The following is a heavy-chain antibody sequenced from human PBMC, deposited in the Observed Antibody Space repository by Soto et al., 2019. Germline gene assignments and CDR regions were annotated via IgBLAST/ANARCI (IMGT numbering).Heavy chain of an antibody. CDR3: LSDGGEQQVDSFSYYGLDV. CDR1: GFSFGSYG. D-gene: IGHD6-13*01. Sequence: QGQLVESGGGLAQPGRSLRLSCAASGFSFGSYGMHWVRQAPGKGLDWVAVISFDGSHKYYDDSVKGRFTISRDNSKNLLSLRLNSLTTEDTAIYYCLSDGGEQQVDSFSYYGLDVWGQGTMVTVSS. CDR2: ISFDGSHK. J-gene: IGHJ6*02. V-gene: IGHV3-30*03.